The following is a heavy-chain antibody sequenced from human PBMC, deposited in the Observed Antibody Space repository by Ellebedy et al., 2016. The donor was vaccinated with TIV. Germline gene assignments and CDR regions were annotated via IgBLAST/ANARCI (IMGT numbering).Heavy chain of an antibody. CDR2: IGTAGDT. V-gene: IGHV3-13*01. Sequence: GGSLRLSCAASGFTFSSYDMHWVRQATGKGLEWVSAIGTAGDTYYPGSVKGRFTISRENAKNSLYLQMNSLRAEDTAVYYCARAHCSSTSCPRVLDYWGQGTLVTVSS. CDR3: ARAHCSSTSCPRVLDY. D-gene: IGHD2-2*01. J-gene: IGHJ4*02. CDR1: GFTFSSYD.